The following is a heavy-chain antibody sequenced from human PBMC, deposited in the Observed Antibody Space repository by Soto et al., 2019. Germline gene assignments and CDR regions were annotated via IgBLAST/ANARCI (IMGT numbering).Heavy chain of an antibody. Sequence: PGGSLRLSCAASDFTISSYCMSWVRQAPGKGLEWVSVISGSGGTYYADSVKGRFTISRDNSKNTLYLQMNSLRVEDTAVYYCAKDVNYDILAGYYYYWGQGTLVTVSS. CDR2: ISGSGGT. CDR3: AKDVNYDILAGYYYY. J-gene: IGHJ4*02. V-gene: IGHV3-23*01. D-gene: IGHD3-9*01. CDR1: DFTISSYC.